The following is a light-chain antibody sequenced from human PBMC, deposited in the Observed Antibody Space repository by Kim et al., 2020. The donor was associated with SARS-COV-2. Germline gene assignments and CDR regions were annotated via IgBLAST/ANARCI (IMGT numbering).Light chain of an antibody. CDR2: LGS. CDR3: MQALQTPLT. J-gene: IGKJ4*01. Sequence: DIVMTQSPLSLPVTPGEPASISCRSSQSPLFSNGNNYLDWYLQKPGQSPQLLIYLGSNRASGVPDRFSGSGSGTDFTLKISRVEAEDVGVYYCMQALQTPLTFGGGTKVDIK. CDR1: QSPLFSNGNNY. V-gene: IGKV2-28*01.